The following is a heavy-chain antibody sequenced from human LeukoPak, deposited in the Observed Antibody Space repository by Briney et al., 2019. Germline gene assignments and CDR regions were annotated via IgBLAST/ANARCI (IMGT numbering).Heavy chain of an antibody. CDR2: INSDGSSI. J-gene: IGHJ4*02. CDR3: ARRAAALGAFDY. D-gene: IGHD6-13*01. CDR1: RFTLSNYW. V-gene: IGHV3-74*01. Sequence: GGSLRLSCAASRFTLSNYWMHWVRQAPGKGLVWVSRINSDGSSISYADSVKGRFTISRDNAKNTLYLQMNSLRAEDTSVYYCARRAAALGAFDYWGQGTLVTVSS.